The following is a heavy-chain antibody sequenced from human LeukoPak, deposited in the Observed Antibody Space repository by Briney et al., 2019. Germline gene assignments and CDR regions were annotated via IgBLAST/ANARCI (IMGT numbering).Heavy chain of an antibody. V-gene: IGHV4-59*11. Sequence: KPSETLSLTCTVSGGSISSHYWSRIRRPPGKGLEWIAYLFDSVNTKDNPSLQSRLTLSADTSKNQFSLRLSSVTAADTAVYYCATIKRGSIFGYFDFWGQGIKVTVSS. D-gene: IGHD5-18*01. J-gene: IGHJ4*02. CDR1: GGSISSHY. CDR2: LFDSVNT. CDR3: ATIKRGSIFGYFDF.